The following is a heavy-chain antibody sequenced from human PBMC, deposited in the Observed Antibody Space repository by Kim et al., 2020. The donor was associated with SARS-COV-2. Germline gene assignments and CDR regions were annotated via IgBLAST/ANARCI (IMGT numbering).Heavy chain of an antibody. CDR1: GYTFTSYY. V-gene: IGHV1-46*01. CDR2: INPSGGST. Sequence: ASVKVSCKASGYTFTSYYMHWVRQAPGQGLEWMGIINPSGGSTSYAQKFQGRVTMTRDTSTSTVYMELSSLRSEDTAVYYCARAQSRGYSGFSAYFQHWGQGTLVTVSS. CDR3: ARAQSRGYSGFSAYFQH. D-gene: IGHD5-12*01. J-gene: IGHJ1*01.